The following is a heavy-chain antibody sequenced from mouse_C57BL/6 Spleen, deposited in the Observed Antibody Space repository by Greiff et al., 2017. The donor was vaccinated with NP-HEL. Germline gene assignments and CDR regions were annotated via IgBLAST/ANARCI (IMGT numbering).Heavy chain of an antibody. CDR2: IDPSDSYT. CDR1: GYTFTSYW. J-gene: IGHJ4*01. V-gene: IGHV1-69*01. Sequence: QVQLQQSGAELVMPGASVKLSCKASGYTFTSYWMHWVKQRPGQGLEWIGEIDPSDSYTNYNQKFKGKATLTVDKSSSTAYMQLSSLTSEDSAVYYCAIWYYYGSSYGYAMDYWGQGTSVTVSS. D-gene: IGHD1-1*01. CDR3: AIWYYYGSSYGYAMDY.